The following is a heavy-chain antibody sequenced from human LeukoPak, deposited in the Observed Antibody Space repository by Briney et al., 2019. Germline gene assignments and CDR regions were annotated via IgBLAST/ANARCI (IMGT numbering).Heavy chain of an antibody. CDR1: GYTFNGYY. J-gene: IGHJ4*02. D-gene: IGHD6-19*01. Sequence: ASVKVSCKASGYTFNGYYMHWVRQAPGQGLEWIGWINPNSGDTKYAQKFQGRVTMTRDTSISTAYMELRRLRFDDTAVYYCVRDPSYSSGSGYWGQGTLVTVSS. CDR3: VRDPSYSSGSGY. V-gene: IGHV1-2*02. CDR2: INPNSGDT.